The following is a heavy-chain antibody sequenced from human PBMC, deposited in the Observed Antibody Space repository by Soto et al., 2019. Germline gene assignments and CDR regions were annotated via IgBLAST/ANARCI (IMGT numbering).Heavy chain of an antibody. V-gene: IGHV3-13*04. Sequence: PGGSLRLSCAASGFTFSTYDMHWVRQASGKGLEWVSSIGHAGDTYYAGSVKGRFTISRDNAKNAFYLQMNSLGVGDTAVYYCARHPERIAQIGWFDPWGQGTLVTVSS. CDR3: ARHPERIAQIGWFDP. D-gene: IGHD6-13*01. CDR1: GFTFSTYD. CDR2: IGHAGDT. J-gene: IGHJ5*02.